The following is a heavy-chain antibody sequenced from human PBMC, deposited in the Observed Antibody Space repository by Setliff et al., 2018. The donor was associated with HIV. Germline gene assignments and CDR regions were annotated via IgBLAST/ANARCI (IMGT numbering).Heavy chain of an antibody. J-gene: IGHJ6*03. D-gene: IGHD2-21*01. CDR2: IYYSGST. CDR1: GGSISSNNYY. CDR3: ARYCGGDCYPSAYYMDV. V-gene: IGHV4-39*01. Sequence: SETLSLTCTVSGGSISSNNYYWGWIRQPPGKGLEWIASIYYSGSTYYNPSLKSRITISVDTSKNQFSLRLSSVTAADTAVYYCARYCGGDCYPSAYYMDVWGKGTTVTVSS.